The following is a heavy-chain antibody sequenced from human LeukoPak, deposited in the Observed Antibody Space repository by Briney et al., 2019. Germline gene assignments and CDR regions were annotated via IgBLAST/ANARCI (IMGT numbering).Heavy chain of an antibody. V-gene: IGHV4-59*01. D-gene: IGHD1-26*01. CDR2: IYYSGST. CDR1: GGSISSYY. CDR3: ARGGARQYYFDY. J-gene: IGHJ4*02. Sequence: KSSETLSLTWTVTGGSISSYYWSWIRQPPGKGLEWIGYIYYSGSTNYNPSLKSRVTISVDTSKNQFSLKLSSVTAADTAVYYCARGGARQYYFDYWGQGTLVTVSS.